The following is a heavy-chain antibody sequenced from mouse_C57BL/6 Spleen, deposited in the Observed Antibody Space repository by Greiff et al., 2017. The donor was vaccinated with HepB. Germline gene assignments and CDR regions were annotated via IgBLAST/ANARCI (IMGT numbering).Heavy chain of an antibody. V-gene: IGHV1-63*01. D-gene: IGHD1-3*01. Sequence: LEESGAELVRPGTSVKMSCKASGYTFTNYWIGWAKQRPGHGLEWIGDIYPGGGYTNYNEKFKGKATLTADKSSSTAYMQFSSLTSEDSAIYYCRAGRSSCPFDDWGQGTTVTVSS. CDR3: RAGRSSCPFDD. J-gene: IGHJ2*01. CDR2: IYPGGGYT. CDR1: GYTFTNYW.